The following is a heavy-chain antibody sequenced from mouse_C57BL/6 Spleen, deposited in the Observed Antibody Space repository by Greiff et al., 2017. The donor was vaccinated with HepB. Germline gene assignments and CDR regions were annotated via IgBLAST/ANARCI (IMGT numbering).Heavy chain of an antibody. CDR3: TRGGTTVVAQD. Sequence: EVQGVESGEGLVKPGGSLKLSCAASGFTFSSYAMSWVRQTPEKRLEWVAYISSGGDYIYYADTVKGRFTISRDNARNTLYLQMSSLKSEDTAMYYCTRGGTTVVAQDWGQGTTLTVSS. CDR2: ISSGGDYI. CDR1: GFTFSSYA. V-gene: IGHV5-9-1*02. J-gene: IGHJ2*01. D-gene: IGHD1-1*01.